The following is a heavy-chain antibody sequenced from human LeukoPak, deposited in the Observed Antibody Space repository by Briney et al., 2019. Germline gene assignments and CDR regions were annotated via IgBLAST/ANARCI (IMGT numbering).Heavy chain of an antibody. CDR2: IYSGGST. V-gene: IGHV3-53*01. CDR1: GFTVSSNY. J-gene: IGHJ3*02. CDR3: ARDHPFYYGSGSPLGAFDI. D-gene: IGHD3-10*01. Sequence: PGGSLRLSCAASGFTVSSNYMSWVRQAPGKGLEWVSVIYSGGSTYYADSVKGRFTISRDNSKNTLYPQMNSLRAEDTAVYYCARDHPFYYGSGSPLGAFDIWGQGTMVTVSS.